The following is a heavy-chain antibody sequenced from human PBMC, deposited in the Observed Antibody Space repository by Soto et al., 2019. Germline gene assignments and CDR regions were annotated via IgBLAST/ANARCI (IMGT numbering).Heavy chain of an antibody. V-gene: IGHV1-69*01. D-gene: IGHD2-8*01. CDR1: GGSFNNYA. CDR2: IIPNFDTP. CDR3: AVAMVREILIFESSGMHV. J-gene: IGHJ6*02. Sequence: QVHLVQSGAEVKKPGSSVKVSCKTSGGSFNNYAVSWVRQAPGQVLEWMGGIIPNFDTPNYAQKFQDRVTIIADEATSTVYMELSSLRSKDTAVYYCAVAMVREILIFESSGMHVWGQGTTVIVSS.